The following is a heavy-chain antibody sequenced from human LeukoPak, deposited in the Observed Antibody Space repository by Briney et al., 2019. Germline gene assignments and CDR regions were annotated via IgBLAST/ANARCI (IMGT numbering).Heavy chain of an antibody. D-gene: IGHD6-25*01. Sequence: GASVKVSCKASGYTFTTYGISWVRQAPGQRLGWIGWSSPYSGNTDYAQKFQGRVTMTTDASTTTAYMELRSLISDDTAVYYCARADPTNSGDEYFDYWGQGTLITVSS. CDR2: SSPYSGNT. CDR1: GYTFTTYG. V-gene: IGHV1-18*01. J-gene: IGHJ4*02. CDR3: ARADPTNSGDEYFDY.